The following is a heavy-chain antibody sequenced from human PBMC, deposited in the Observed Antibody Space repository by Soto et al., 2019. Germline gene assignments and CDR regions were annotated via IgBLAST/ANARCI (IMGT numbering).Heavy chain of an antibody. CDR2: ISSSSSTI. J-gene: IGHJ1*01. D-gene: IGHD1-26*01. CDR1: GFTFSSYS. CDR3: ARDLTPQSYQGSQH. V-gene: IGHV3-48*01. Sequence: GGSLRLSCAASGFTFSSYSMNWVRQAPGKGLEWVSYISSSSSTIYYADSVKGRFTISRDNAKNSLYLQMNSLRAEDTAVYYCARDLTPQSYQGSQHWGQGTLVPVSS.